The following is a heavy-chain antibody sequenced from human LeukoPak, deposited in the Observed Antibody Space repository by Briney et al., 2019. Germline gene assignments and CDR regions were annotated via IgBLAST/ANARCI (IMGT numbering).Heavy chain of an antibody. CDR3: ARADGDYPNWFDP. CDR2: IYHSGST. J-gene: IGHJ5*02. CDR1: GVSISSGGYS. D-gene: IGHD4-17*01. V-gene: IGHV4-30-2*01. Sequence: SETLPLTCAVSGVSISSGGYSWSWIPQPPGKGLEWIGYIYHSGSTYYNPSLKSRVTISVDRSKNQFSLKLSSVTAADTAMYYCARADGDYPNWFDPWGQGTLVTVSS.